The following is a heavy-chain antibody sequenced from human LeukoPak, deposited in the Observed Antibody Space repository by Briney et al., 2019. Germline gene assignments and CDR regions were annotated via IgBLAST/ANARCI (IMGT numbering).Heavy chain of an antibody. CDR2: ISGNSGKT. CDR1: GYTFSTYG. D-gene: IGHD1-26*01. V-gene: IGHV1-18*01. Sequence: ASVKVSCKTSGYTFSTYGLSWVRQAPGQGLEWMGWISGNSGKTHYAQKFQDRGTLTTDTSSTTAFMELRSLRSDDTAMYYCARNAGSYFEFAPWGQGTLVTVSS. J-gene: IGHJ5*02. CDR3: ARNAGSYFEFAP.